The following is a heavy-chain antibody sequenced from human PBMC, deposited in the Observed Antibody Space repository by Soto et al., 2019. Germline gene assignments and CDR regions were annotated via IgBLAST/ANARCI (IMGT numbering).Heavy chain of an antibody. Sequence: GGSLRLSCAASGFTFDNYAMHWVRQAPGKGLEWVSAISGSGGSTYYADSVKGRFTISRDNSKNTLYLQMNSLRAEDTAVYYCAKRYDFWSGYLTDYWGQGTLVTVSS. CDR1: GFTFDNYA. J-gene: IGHJ4*02. D-gene: IGHD3-3*01. CDR2: ISGSGGST. CDR3: AKRYDFWSGYLTDY. V-gene: IGHV3-23*01.